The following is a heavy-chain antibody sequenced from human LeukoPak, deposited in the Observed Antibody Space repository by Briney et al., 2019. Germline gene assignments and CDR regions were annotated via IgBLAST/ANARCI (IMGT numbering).Heavy chain of an antibody. V-gene: IGHV4-59*06. D-gene: IGHD2-2*01. CDR1: GGSISSYY. CDR3: ARDVVVPAATRNYYYYGMDV. CDR2: IYYSGST. J-gene: IGHJ6*02. Sequence: PSETLSLTCTVSGGSISSYYWSWIRQPPGKGLEWIGYIYYSGSTYYNPSLKSRVTISVDTSKNQFSLKLSSVTAADTAVYYCARDVVVPAATRNYYYYGMDVWGQGTTVTVSS.